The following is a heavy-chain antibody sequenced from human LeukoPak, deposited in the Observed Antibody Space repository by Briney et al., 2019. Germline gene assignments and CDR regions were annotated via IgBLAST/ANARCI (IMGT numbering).Heavy chain of an antibody. CDR1: GFTFSSYG. V-gene: IGHV3-33*01. D-gene: IGHD3-22*01. J-gene: IGHJ4*02. Sequence: GGSLRLSCAASGFTFSSYGMHWVRQAPGKGLEWVAVIWYDGSNKYYADSVKGRFTISRDNSKNTLYLQMNSLRAEDTAVYYCARDYSSGYYTPYYFDYWGQGTLVTVSS. CDR3: ARDYSSGYYTPYYFDY. CDR2: IWYDGSNK.